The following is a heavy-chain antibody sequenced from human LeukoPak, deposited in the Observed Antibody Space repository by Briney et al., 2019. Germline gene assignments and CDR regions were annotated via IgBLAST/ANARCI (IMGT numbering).Heavy chain of an antibody. CDR2: ISYDGSNK. CDR1: GFTFSSYA. CDR3: ARGTSSGTFGY. J-gene: IGHJ4*02. Sequence: GGSLRLSCAASGFTFSSYAMHWVRQAPGKGLEWVAVISYDGSNKYYADSVKGRFTISRDNSKNTLYLQMNSLRAEDTAVYYCARGTSSGTFGYWGQGTLVTVSS. D-gene: IGHD1-26*01. V-gene: IGHV3-30-3*01.